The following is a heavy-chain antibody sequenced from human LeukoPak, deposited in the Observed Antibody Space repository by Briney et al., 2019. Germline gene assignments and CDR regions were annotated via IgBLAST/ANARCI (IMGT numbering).Heavy chain of an antibody. CDR1: GYTFTSYC. CDR2: ISAYNGNT. V-gene: IGHV1-18*01. CDR3: ARDGDYDFWSGSTVNWLDP. D-gene: IGHD3-3*01. Sequence: EASVNVSCKASGYTFTSYCIIWMRQAPGQGLEGMGWISAYNGNTNYAQKLQGSVTMTTDTSTSTAYMELRSLRSDDTAVYYCARDGDYDFWSGSTVNWLDPWGQGTLVTVSS. J-gene: IGHJ5*02.